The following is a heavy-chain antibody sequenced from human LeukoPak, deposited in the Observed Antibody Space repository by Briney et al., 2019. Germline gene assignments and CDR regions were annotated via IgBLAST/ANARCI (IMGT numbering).Heavy chain of an antibody. D-gene: IGHD6-6*01. CDR2: ISSSGSTI. CDR3: ARESLDYCGSRYFYYVDV. J-gene: IGHJ6*03. V-gene: IGHV3-11*04. Sequence: GGSLRLSCAASGFTFSDYYMSWIRQAPEKGLEWVSYISSSGSTIYYADSVKGRFTISRDNAKNSLYLQMNSLRAEDTAVYYSARESLDYCGSRYFYYVDVWGKGNTVTVSS. CDR1: GFTFSDYY.